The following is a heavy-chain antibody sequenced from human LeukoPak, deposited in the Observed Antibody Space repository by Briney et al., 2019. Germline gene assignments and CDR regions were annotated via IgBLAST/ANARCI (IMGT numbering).Heavy chain of an antibody. CDR3: ARRKNTAIAMVRGVRGGLNWFDP. D-gene: IGHD3-10*01. V-gene: IGHV4-34*01. J-gene: IGHJ5*02. CDR1: GGSLSGYY. CDR2: INHSGST. Sequence: PSETLSLTCAVYGGSLSGYYWSWIRQPPGKGLEWIGEINHSGSTNYNPSLKSRVTISVDTSKNQFSLKLSSVTAADTAVYYCARRKNTAIAMVRGVRGGLNWFDPWGQGTLVTVSS.